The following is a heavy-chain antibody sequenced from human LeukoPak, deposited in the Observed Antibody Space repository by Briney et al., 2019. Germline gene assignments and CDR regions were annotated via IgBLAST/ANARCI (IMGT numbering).Heavy chain of an antibody. CDR2: IKQDGSEK. Sequence: GGSLRLSCAASGFTFSNYWMSWVRQAPGKGLEWVANIKQDGSEKYYVDSVKGRFTISRDNAKNSLYLQMNSLRAEDTAVYYCARDLYYGSGSYYNRLNWFDPWGQGTLVTVSS. D-gene: IGHD3-10*01. CDR3: ARDLYYGSGSYYNRLNWFDP. CDR1: GFTFSNYW. V-gene: IGHV3-7*01. J-gene: IGHJ5*02.